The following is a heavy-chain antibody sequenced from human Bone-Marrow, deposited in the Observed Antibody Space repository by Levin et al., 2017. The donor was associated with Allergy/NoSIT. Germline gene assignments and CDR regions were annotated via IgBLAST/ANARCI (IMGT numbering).Heavy chain of an antibody. CDR3: ARVHFYYDSSGRYCHNGMDV. CDR2: INPNSGAT. Sequence: ASVKVSCKASGYTFTDYFMHWVRQAPGQGLEWMGWINPNSGATNYAQKFQGRVTMTRDTSISTAYMELSRLRSDDTAVYFCARVHFYYDSSGRYCHNGMDVWGQGTTVTV. V-gene: IGHV1-2*02. J-gene: IGHJ6*02. D-gene: IGHD3-22*01. CDR1: GYTFTDYF.